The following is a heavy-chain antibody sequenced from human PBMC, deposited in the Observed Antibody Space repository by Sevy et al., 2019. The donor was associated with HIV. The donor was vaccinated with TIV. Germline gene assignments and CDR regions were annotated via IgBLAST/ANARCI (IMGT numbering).Heavy chain of an antibody. CDR3: ARSLDY. CDR1: GFTFSNYW. Sequence: GGSLRLSCVASGFTFSNYWMDWVRQAPGKGLEWVANIKQDGSEKNYVDSEKGRFTISRDNPRNSLYLQMDSLRVEDTVVYYCARSLDYWGQGILVTVSS. CDR2: IKQDGSEK. V-gene: IGHV3-7*01. J-gene: IGHJ4*02.